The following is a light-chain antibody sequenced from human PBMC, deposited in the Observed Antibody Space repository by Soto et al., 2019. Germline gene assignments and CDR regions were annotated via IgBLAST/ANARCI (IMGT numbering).Light chain of an antibody. V-gene: IGKV3-20*01. J-gene: IGKJ4*01. CDR1: QSVSSSY. CDR3: QQYGSSPLT. CDR2: GAS. Sequence: EIVLTQSPGTLSLSRGGRATLSCRASQSVSSSYLAWYQQKPGQPPRLLIYGASSRATGIPDRFSGSGSGTDFTLTISRLEPEDFAVYYCQQYGSSPLTFGGGTK.